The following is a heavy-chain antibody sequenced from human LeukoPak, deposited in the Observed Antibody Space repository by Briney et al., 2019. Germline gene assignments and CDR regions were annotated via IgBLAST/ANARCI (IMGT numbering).Heavy chain of an antibody. J-gene: IGHJ4*02. Sequence: GGSLRLSCAASGFTFSSYGMHWVRQAPGKGLEWVAVISYDGSNKYYADSVKGRFTISRDNSQSTLYLQMNSLRAEDTAVYYCALPLGYWGQGTLVTVSS. D-gene: IGHD7-27*01. CDR2: ISYDGSNK. V-gene: IGHV3-30*03. CDR3: ALPLGY. CDR1: GFTFSSYG.